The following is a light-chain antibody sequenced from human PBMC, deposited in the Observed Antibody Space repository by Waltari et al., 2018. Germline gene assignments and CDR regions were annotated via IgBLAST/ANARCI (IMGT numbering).Light chain of an antibody. CDR3: HQSSKLPIT. V-gene: IGKV6-21*02. J-gene: IGKJ5*01. CDR2: YAS. CDR1: QSIGRS. Sequence: EIVLTQSPDFQSVTPKEKVTITCRASQSIGRSLHWYQRKTGKSPNLLIKYASQSISGVPSRFSGSVSGTDFTLTITSLEAEDVATYFCHQSSKLPITFGQGTRLEI.